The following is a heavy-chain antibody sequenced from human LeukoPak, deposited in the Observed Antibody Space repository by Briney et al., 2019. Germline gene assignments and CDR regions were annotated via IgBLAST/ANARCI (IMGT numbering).Heavy chain of an antibody. V-gene: IGHV4-4*07. CDR1: GGSISSYY. Sequence: SETLSLTCTVSGGSISSYYWSWIRQPAGKGLEWIGRIYNSGSTNYNTSLKSRVTMSVDTSKNQFSLKLSSVTAADTAVYYCARDHYDILTGFLRFDPWGQGTLVTVSS. J-gene: IGHJ5*02. CDR3: ARDHYDILTGFLRFDP. D-gene: IGHD3-9*01. CDR2: IYNSGST.